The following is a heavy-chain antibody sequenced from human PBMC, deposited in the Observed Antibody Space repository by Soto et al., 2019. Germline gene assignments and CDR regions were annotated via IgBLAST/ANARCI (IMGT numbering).Heavy chain of an antibody. D-gene: IGHD2-15*01. CDR1: GFTFSSYA. J-gene: IGHJ4*02. CDR2: VSIGGST. V-gene: IGHV3-23*01. Sequence: DVQLLESGGGLVQPEGSPRLSCAASGFTFSSYAMGWVRQGPGKGLEWVAVVSIGGSTHYADSVRGRFTISRDNSKNTLSLQMNSLTAEDTAVYFCVKRRGAGGHFDYWGQGALVTVSS. CDR3: VKRRGAGGHFDY.